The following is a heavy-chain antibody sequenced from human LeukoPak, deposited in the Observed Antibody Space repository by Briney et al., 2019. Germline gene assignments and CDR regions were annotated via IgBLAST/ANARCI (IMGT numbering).Heavy chain of an antibody. CDR2: IWYDGSNK. Sequence: PGRSLRLSCAASGFTFSSYGMHWVRQAPGKGLEWVAVIWYDGSNKYYADSVKGRFTISRDNSKNTLYLQMNSLRAEDTAVYYCARDYHYYDSSDAFDIWGQGTMVTVSS. CDR3: ARDYHYYDSSDAFDI. CDR1: GFTFSSYG. J-gene: IGHJ3*02. V-gene: IGHV3-33*01. D-gene: IGHD3-22*01.